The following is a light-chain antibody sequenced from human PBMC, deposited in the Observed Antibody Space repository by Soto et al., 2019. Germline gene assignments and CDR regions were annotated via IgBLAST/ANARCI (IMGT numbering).Light chain of an antibody. CDR2: DAS. Sequence: DIQMTQSPSTLSASVGDRVTITCRASQSISSWLAWYQQKPGKAPKLLIYDASSLESGVPSRFSGSGSGTEFTLTISSLQPDDFETYYCQQYNSFSPYTFGRGTRLE. J-gene: IGKJ5*01. CDR1: QSISSW. CDR3: QQYNSFSPYT. V-gene: IGKV1-5*01.